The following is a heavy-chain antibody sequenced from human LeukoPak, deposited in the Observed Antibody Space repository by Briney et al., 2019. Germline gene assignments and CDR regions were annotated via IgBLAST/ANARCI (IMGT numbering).Heavy chain of an antibody. V-gene: IGHV4-39*01. CDR1: GGSISSSAYY. CDR2: IYYSGNT. D-gene: IGHD6-19*01. CDR3: ATSGWYLLPGVF. Sequence: SETLSLTCSVSGGSISSSAYYWGWIRQPPGQGLEWIGSIYYSGNTYYNPSLESRVTISVDTSKNQFSLKLSSVTAADTAVYYCATSGWYLLPGVFWGQGTLVTVSS. J-gene: IGHJ4*02.